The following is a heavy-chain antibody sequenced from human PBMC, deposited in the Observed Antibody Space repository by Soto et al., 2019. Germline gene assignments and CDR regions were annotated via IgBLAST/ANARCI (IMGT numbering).Heavy chain of an antibody. CDR3: ARRVCSGGSCYSNWFDP. Sequence: QLQLQESGPGLVKPSETLSLTCTVSGGSISSSSYYWGWIRQPPGKGLEWIGSTYYSGSTYYNPSLKSRVTISVDTSKNQFSLKLSSVTAADTAVYYCARRVCSGGSCYSNWFDPWGQGTLVTVSS. J-gene: IGHJ5*02. D-gene: IGHD2-15*01. V-gene: IGHV4-39*01. CDR2: TYYSGST. CDR1: GGSISSSSYY.